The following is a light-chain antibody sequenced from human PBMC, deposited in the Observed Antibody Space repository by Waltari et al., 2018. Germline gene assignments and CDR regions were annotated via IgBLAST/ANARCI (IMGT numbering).Light chain of an antibody. J-gene: IGKJ2*01. V-gene: IGKV1-39*01. Sequence: DIQMTQSPSSLSAFVGDRVTITCRASQSITNYLNWYQEKPGKAPKLLIYAASGLQGGVPSRFSGSGSGTDFTLTISRLQAEDSATYYCQQSYSTPYTFGQGTKLEIK. CDR2: AAS. CDR1: QSITNY. CDR3: QQSYSTPYT.